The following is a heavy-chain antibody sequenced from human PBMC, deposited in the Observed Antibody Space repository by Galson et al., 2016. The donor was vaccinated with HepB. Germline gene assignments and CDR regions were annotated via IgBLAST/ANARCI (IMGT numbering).Heavy chain of an antibody. CDR3: GRGDAFDI. CDR1: GFNFRTYS. CDR2: IDGSNDHI. D-gene: IGHD3-16*01. J-gene: IGHJ3*02. Sequence: SLRLSCAASGFNFRTYSVNRVRQAPGKGLGWASSIDGSNDHIHYEDSVKGRFTMSRDDAKNLLYLQMNSLRAEDTAVYYCGRGDAFDIWGQGTVVTVSA. V-gene: IGHV3-21*01.